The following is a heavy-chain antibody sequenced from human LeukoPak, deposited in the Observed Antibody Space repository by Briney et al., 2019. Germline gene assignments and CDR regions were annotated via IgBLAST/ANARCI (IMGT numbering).Heavy chain of an antibody. CDR3: ARQIAVAGKAGFGY. Sequence: SETLSLTCTVSGGSISSYYWTWIRQPAGKGLEWIGRIYTTGSTNYNPSLNSRVTMSVDTSKNQFSLKLSSVTAADTAVYYCARQIAVAGKAGFGYWGQGTLVTVSP. CDR1: GGSISSYY. D-gene: IGHD6-19*01. J-gene: IGHJ4*02. CDR2: IYTTGST. V-gene: IGHV4-4*07.